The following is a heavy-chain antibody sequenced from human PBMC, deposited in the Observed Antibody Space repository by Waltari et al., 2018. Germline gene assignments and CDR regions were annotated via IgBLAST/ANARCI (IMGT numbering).Heavy chain of an antibody. J-gene: IGHJ3*01. Sequence: QLQLQESGPGLLKPSETLSLTCSVSGGSIITDRNYWGWARQPPGQGLEWIGTASYNGATYSSPSRKSRVTLSRDTSKTQLALTLGSVTATDTAVYYCATYIGASIGTAAFDVWGQGTLVSVSS. CDR2: ASYNGAT. D-gene: IGHD5-12*01. CDR1: GGSIITDRNY. CDR3: ATYIGASIGTAAFDV. V-gene: IGHV4-39*01.